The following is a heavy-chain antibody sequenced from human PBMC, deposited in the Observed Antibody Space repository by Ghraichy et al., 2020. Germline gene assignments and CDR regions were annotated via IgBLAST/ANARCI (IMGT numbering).Heavy chain of an antibody. CDR1: GFTFSSYS. J-gene: IGHJ6*02. V-gene: IGHV3-21*01. Sequence: LSLTCAASGFTFSSYSMNWVRQAPGKGLEWVSSISSSSSYIYYADSVKGRFTISRDNAKYSLYLQMNSLRAEDTAVYYCARDPRGGSGWQVYYYYGMVVWGRGTTVNVSS. D-gene: IGHD6-19*01. CDR3: ARDPRGGSGWQVYYYYGMVV. CDR2: ISSSSSYI.